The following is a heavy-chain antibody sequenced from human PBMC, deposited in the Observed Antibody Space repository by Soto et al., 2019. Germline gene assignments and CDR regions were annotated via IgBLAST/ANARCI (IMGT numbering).Heavy chain of an antibody. Sequence: SVKVSCKASGGTFSSYAISWVRQAPGQGLEWMGGIIPIFGTANYAQKFQGRVTITADESTSTAYMELSSLRSEDTAVYYCAGNYIATPYGMDVWGQGTTVTVSS. CDR3: AGNYIATPYGMDV. D-gene: IGHD2-21*01. J-gene: IGHJ6*02. V-gene: IGHV1-69*13. CDR2: IIPIFGTA. CDR1: GGTFSSYA.